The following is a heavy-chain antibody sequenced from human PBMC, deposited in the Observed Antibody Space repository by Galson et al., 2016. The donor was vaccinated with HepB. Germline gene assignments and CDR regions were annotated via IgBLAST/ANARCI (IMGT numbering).Heavy chain of an antibody. CDR3: ARGVYGDHGWFDY. J-gene: IGHJ4*02. Sequence: SLRLSCAASGFTVSSNYMTWVRQAPGKGLEWVSVIYSGGTTYYADSVKGRFTISRDNSKNTLFLQMNTLSAEDTAVYYCARGVYGDHGWFDYWGQGTLGTVSS. D-gene: IGHD4-17*01. CDR2: IYSGGTT. V-gene: IGHV3-66*02. CDR1: GFTVSSNY.